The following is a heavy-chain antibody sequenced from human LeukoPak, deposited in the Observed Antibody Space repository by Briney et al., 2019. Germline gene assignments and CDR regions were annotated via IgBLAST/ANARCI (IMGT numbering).Heavy chain of an antibody. CDR1: GFTFISSA. D-gene: IGHD5/OR15-5a*01. Sequence: GASVKVSCKASGFTFISSAVQRVRQPRGQRLEWIGWIVVGSGNTNYAQKFQERVTITRDMSTSTAYMELSSLRSEDTAVYYCAAAYSVSDAFDIWGQGTMVTVSS. CDR3: AAAYSVSDAFDI. V-gene: IGHV1-58*01. CDR2: IVVGSGNT. J-gene: IGHJ3*02.